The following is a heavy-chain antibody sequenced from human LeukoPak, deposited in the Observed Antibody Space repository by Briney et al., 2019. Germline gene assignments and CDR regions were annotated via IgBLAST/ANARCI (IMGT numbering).Heavy chain of an antibody. V-gene: IGHV4-4*07. CDR3: AKDPASVHWFDP. Sequence: SETLSLTCNVSGGSINSSYWSWIRQPAGKGLEWIGRIYSSGSTNYNPSLKSRVSILVDTSKNQFSLRLRSVTAADTAVYYCAKDPASVHWFDPWGQGPLVTVSS. CDR2: IYSSGST. J-gene: IGHJ5*02. D-gene: IGHD2-15*01. CDR1: GGSINSSY.